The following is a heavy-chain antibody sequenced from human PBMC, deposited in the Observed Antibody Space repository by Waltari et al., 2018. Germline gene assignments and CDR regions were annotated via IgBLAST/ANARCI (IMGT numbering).Heavy chain of an antibody. V-gene: IGHV3-7*01. CDR1: GFTFSDYW. CDR2: IKQDGREK. CDR3: ARVANRALD. Sequence: EVQLVESGGGLVQPGGSLRLSCAASGFTFSDYWMSGVRQAPGKGLEWVANIKQDGREKFYLDSLKGRFTISKDNAKNSLYLQMNSLRVEDTAVYYCARVANRALDWGQGTLVIVSS. J-gene: IGHJ4*02.